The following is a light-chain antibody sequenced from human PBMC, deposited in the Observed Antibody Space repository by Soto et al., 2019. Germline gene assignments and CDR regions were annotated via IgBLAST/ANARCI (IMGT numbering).Light chain of an antibody. CDR3: QQYGSSLIT. CDR2: KAS. V-gene: IGKV1-5*03. Sequence: DIQMTQSPSTLSASVGDRVTIICRASQSISSWLAWYQQKPGKAPKFLIYKASSLESGVPSRFSGSGSGTDFTLTISRLEPEDFAVYYCQQYGSSLITFGQGTRLEIK. CDR1: QSISSW. J-gene: IGKJ5*01.